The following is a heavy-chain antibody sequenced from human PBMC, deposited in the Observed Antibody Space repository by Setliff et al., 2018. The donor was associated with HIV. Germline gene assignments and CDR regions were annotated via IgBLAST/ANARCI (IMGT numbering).Heavy chain of an antibody. V-gene: IGHV3-66*02. Sequence: GGSLRLSCAASGLTVNNNYMTWVRQAPGKGLEWVAVIYSSGRTSYEDSVKVRFTISRDYSKHTLYLHMNSLRDVDTAVYFCARVSDYFDSSGGYDWGQGTLVTVSS. D-gene: IGHD3-22*01. CDR2: IYSSGRT. J-gene: IGHJ4*02. CDR1: GLTVNNNY. CDR3: ARVSDYFDSSGGYD.